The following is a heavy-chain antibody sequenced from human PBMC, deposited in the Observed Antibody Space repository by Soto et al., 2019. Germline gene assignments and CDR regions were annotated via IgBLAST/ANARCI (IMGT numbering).Heavy chain of an antibody. CDR2: IDPSDSYT. Sequence: GESLKISCKGSGYSFTSYWISWVRQMPGKGLEWMGRIDPSDSYTNYSPSFQGHVTISADKSISTAYLQWSSLKASDTAMYYCAGEGRYCSGGSCHLLPVNGRDVWGQGTTVTVSS. CDR1: GYSFTSYW. J-gene: IGHJ6*02. V-gene: IGHV5-10-1*01. CDR3: AGEGRYCSGGSCHLLPVNGRDV. D-gene: IGHD2-15*01.